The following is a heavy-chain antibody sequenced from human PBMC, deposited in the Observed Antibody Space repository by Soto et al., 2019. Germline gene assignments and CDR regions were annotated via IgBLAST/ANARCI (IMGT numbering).Heavy chain of an antibody. CDR2: IVAGSGDT. CDR3: AARSDFRFYYSDMDV. CDR1: GLTFSSSA. V-gene: IGHV1-58*01. D-gene: IGHD3-3*01. Sequence: QMQLVQSGPEVKKPGTSVKLSGKASGLTFSSSAVQWVRQSRGQRLEWIGWIVAGSGDTKYAQRFHERVTFSRDMSTDTAYMELSSLRSDDTGVYYCAARSDFRFYYSDMDVWGQGTTVTVSS. J-gene: IGHJ6*02.